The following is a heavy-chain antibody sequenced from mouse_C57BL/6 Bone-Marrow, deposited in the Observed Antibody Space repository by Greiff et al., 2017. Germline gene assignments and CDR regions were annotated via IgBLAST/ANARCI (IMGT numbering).Heavy chain of an antibody. CDR3: ARENMRAYGNPFAY. CDR2: IDPSDSET. CDR1: GYTFTSYW. J-gene: IGHJ3*01. V-gene: IGHV1-52*01. D-gene: IGHD2-1*01. Sequence: QVQLQQPGAELVRPGSSVKLSCKASGYTFTSYWMHWVKQRPIQGLEWIGNIDPSDSETHYNQKFKDKATLTVDKSSSTAYMQLSSLTSEDSAVYYCARENMRAYGNPFAYWGQGTLVTVSA.